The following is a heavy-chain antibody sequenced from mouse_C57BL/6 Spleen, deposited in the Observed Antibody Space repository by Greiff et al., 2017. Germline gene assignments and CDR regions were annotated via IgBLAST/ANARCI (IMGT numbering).Heavy chain of an antibody. CDR3: AMRAYGNYRGFFDY. J-gene: IGHJ2*01. V-gene: IGHV5-17*01. CDR2: ISSGSSTI. D-gene: IGHD2-1*01. CDR1: GFTFSDYG. Sequence: EVQGVESGGGLVKPGGSLKLSCAASGFTFSDYGMHWVRQAPEKGLEWVAYISSGSSTIYYADTVKGRFTISRDNAKNTLFLQMTSLRSEDTAMYYCAMRAYGNYRGFFDYWGQGTTLTVSS.